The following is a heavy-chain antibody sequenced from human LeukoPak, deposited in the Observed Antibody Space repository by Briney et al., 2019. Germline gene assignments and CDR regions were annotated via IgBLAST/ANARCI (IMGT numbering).Heavy chain of an antibody. CDR2: IYYSGST. Sequence: SETLSLTCTVSGGSISSGGYYWTWIRQHPGKGLEWIGNIYYSGSTYYNPSLKSRVTISVDTSEKQFSLKLSSVTAADTAVYYCARDSSGYSSYDYWGQGTLATVSS. D-gene: IGHD3-22*01. J-gene: IGHJ4*02. CDR1: GGSISSGGYY. CDR3: ARDSSGYSSYDY. V-gene: IGHV4-31*03.